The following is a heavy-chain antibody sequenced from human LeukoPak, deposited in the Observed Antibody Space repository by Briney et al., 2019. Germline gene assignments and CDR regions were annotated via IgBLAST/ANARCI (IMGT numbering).Heavy chain of an antibody. V-gene: IGHV3-23*01. Sequence: GGPLRLSCAASGFTFSSYAMSWVRQAPGKGLEWVSAISGSGGSTYYADSVKGRFTISRDNSKNTLYLQMNSLRAEDTAVYYCAKFLYDSSDFDYWGQGTLVTVSS. CDR1: GFTFSSYA. CDR2: ISGSGGST. J-gene: IGHJ4*02. D-gene: IGHD3-22*01. CDR3: AKFLYDSSDFDY.